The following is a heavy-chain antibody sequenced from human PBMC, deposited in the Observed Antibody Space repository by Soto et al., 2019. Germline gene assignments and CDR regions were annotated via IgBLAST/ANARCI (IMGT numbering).Heavy chain of an antibody. J-gene: IGHJ4*02. CDR2: IWYDGSNK. CDR3: ARDSGLPSIVVVPTATALDY. Sequence: PGGSLRLSCAASGFTFSSYGMHWVRQAPGKGLEWVAVIWYDGSNKYYADSVKGRFTISRDNSKNTLYLQMNSLRAEDTAVYYCARDSGLPSIVVVPTATALDYWGQGTLVTVSS. CDR1: GFTFSSYG. D-gene: IGHD2-2*01. V-gene: IGHV3-33*01.